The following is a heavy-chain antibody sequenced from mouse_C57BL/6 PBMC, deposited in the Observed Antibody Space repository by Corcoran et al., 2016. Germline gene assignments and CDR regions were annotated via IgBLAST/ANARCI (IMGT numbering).Heavy chain of an antibody. CDR1: GYAFSSYW. CDR3: ARGRASLAMDY. Sequence: QVQLQQSGAELVKPGASVKISCKASGYAFSSYWMNWVKQRPGKGLEWIGQIYPGDGDTNYNGKFKGKATLTADKSSSTAYMQLSSLTSEDSAVYFCARGRASLAMDYWGQGTSVTVSS. J-gene: IGHJ4*01. V-gene: IGHV1-80*01. D-gene: IGHD3-3*01. CDR2: IYPGDGDT.